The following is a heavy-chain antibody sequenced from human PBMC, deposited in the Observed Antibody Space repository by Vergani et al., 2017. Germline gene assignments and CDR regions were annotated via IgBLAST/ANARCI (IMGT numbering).Heavy chain of an antibody. CDR2: IIPIFGTA. J-gene: IGHJ4*02. Sequence: QVQLVQSGAEVKKPGSSVKVSCKASGGTFSSYAISWVRQAPGQGPEWMGGIIPIFGTANYAQKFQGRVTITADESTSTAYMELSSLRSEDTAVYYCARAGSSGWFTGGLDYWGQGTLVTVSS. CDR3: ARAGSSGWFTGGLDY. V-gene: IGHV1-69*01. CDR1: GGTFSSYA. D-gene: IGHD6-19*01.